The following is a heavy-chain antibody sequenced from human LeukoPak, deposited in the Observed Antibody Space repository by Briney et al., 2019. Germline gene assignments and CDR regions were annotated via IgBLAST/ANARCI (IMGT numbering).Heavy chain of an antibody. J-gene: IGHJ4*02. CDR3: AKDARYYGSGSYRHFDY. CDR1: GFTFNSFG. CDR2: IWYDGSIK. Sequence: GGSLRLSCAVSGFTFNSFGMHWVRQAPGKGLEWVAFIWYDGSIKYYADSVKGRFTMSRDNSKNTLYLQMNSLRAEDTAVYYCAKDARYYGSGSYRHFDYWGQGTLVTVSS. D-gene: IGHD3-10*01. V-gene: IGHV3-30*02.